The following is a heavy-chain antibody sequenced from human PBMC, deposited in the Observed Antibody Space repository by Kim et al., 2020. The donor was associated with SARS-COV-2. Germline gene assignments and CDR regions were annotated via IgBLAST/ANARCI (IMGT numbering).Heavy chain of an antibody. Sequence: YYPGSVKGRFTISRENAKNSLYLQMNSLRAGDTAVYYCARRGWYELYFDLWGRGTLVTVSS. D-gene: IGHD6-19*01. CDR3: ARRGWYELYFDL. V-gene: IGHV3-13*01. J-gene: IGHJ2*01.